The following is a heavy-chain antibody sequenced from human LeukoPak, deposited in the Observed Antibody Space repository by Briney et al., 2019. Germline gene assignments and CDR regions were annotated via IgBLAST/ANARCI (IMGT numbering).Heavy chain of an antibody. CDR2: IDPSDSYT. D-gene: IGHD3-16*01. Sequence: GESLKISCKGSGYSFTSYWISWVRQMPGKGLEWMGRIDPSDSYTNYSPSFQGHVTLSADKSISTAYLQWSSLKASDTAMYYCARKEYHLLGAFDYWGQGTMVTVSS. V-gene: IGHV5-10-1*01. CDR1: GYSFTSYW. J-gene: IGHJ4*02. CDR3: ARKEYHLLGAFDY.